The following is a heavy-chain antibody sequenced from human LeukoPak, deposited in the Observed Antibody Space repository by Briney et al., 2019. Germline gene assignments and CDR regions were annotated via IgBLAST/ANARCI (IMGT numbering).Heavy chain of an antibody. J-gene: IGHJ3*02. CDR3: AHSRRLAGGFWSDSYDAFDI. Sequence: SGPTLVNPTQTLTLTCTFSGFSLSTSGVGVGWIRQPPGKALEWLALIYWSDDKRHSPSLRSRLTITKDTSKNQVALRMTNMDPVDTATYYCAHSRRLAGGFWSDSYDAFDIWGQGTMVTVSS. D-gene: IGHD3-3*01. CDR2: IYWSDDK. CDR1: GFSLSTSGVG. V-gene: IGHV2-5*01.